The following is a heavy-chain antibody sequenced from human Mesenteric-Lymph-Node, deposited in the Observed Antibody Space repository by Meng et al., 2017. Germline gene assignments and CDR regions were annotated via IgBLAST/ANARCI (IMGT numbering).Heavy chain of an antibody. V-gene: IGHV6-1*02. Sequence: VQLHHAGPVLVKPSQTLSLACAISGDSVSTNSAAWNWIRQSPSGGLEWLGRTYYKSKWYNDYAESVKSRITINPDTSKNQFSLQLNSVTPEDTAVYYCARDPTAFDFWGQGILVTVSS. CDR2: TYYKSKWYN. CDR3: ARDPTAFDF. D-gene: IGHD5-18*01. CDR1: GDSVSTNSAA. J-gene: IGHJ4*02.